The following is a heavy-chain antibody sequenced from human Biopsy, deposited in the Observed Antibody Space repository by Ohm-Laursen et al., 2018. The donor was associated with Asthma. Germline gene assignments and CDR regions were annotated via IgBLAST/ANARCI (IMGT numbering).Heavy chain of an antibody. V-gene: IGHV4-31*03. Sequence: TLSLTCTVSNGSITSGGYYRTSIRQHPGKGLEWIGFIYYSGSTYYNPSLKSRVSISIDTSKNQFSLKLSSVTAADTAVYYCARSQDYYDSRGYYRSFDYWGQGTLVTVSS. D-gene: IGHD3-22*01. J-gene: IGHJ4*02. CDR2: IYYSGST. CDR3: ARSQDYYDSRGYYRSFDY. CDR1: NGSITSGGYY.